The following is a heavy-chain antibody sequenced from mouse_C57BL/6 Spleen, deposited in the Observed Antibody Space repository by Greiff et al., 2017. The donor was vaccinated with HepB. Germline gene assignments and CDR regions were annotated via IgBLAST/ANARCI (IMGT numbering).Heavy chain of an antibody. CDR2: INPSSGYT. CDR1: GYTFTSYW. CDR3: ASTAQATWFAY. J-gene: IGHJ3*01. Sequence: QVQLQQSGAELAKPGASVKLSCKASGYTFTSYWMHWVKQRPGQGLEWIGYINPSSGYTKYNQKFKDKATLTADKSSSTAYMQLSSLTYEDSDVYYCASTAQATWFAYWGQGTLVTVSA. D-gene: IGHD3-2*02. V-gene: IGHV1-7*01.